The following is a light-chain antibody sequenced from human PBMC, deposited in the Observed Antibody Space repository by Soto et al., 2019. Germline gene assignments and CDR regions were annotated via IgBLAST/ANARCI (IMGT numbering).Light chain of an antibody. CDR2: WAS. CDR1: QSLFFSFSNKTF. CDR3: QQYRSAAPFT. Sequence: IVMTQSPDSLAVSLGERATITCKSSQSLFFSFSNKTFLAWYQQKPGQPPKLLIYWASTRESGVPDRFTGSGSGTDLTLTMTSLQAEDVAAFYGQQYRSAAPFTFAQGTKLEIK. J-gene: IGKJ2*01. V-gene: IGKV4-1*01.